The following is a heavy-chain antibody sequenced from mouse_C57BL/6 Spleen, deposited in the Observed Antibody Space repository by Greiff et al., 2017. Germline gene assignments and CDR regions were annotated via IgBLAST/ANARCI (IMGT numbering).Heavy chain of an antibody. Sequence: QVQLQQSGAELVRPGASVTLSCKASGYTFTDYEMHWVKQTPVHGLEWIGAIDPETGGTAYNQKFKGKAILTADKSSSTAYMELRSLTSEDSAVYYCTRWTVVAHYFAYWGQGTTLTVSS. CDR1: GYTFTDYE. V-gene: IGHV1-15*01. J-gene: IGHJ2*01. D-gene: IGHD1-1*01. CDR3: TRWTVVAHYFAY. CDR2: IDPETGGT.